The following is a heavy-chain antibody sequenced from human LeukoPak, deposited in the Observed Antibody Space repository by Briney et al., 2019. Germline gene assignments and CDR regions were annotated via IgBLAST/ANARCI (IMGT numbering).Heavy chain of an antibody. CDR3: ARVDPDSSSTLEVFDY. D-gene: IGHD6-6*01. V-gene: IGHV4-59*01. J-gene: IGHJ4*02. Sequence: PSETLSLTCNGSGVSISSYYWSWIRQPPRKGLEWIGYIFYSGITNYNPSLKTRATISVDTPMNQFSLTLSSVTAADTAGHYFARVDPDSSSTLEVFDYWGQGTLVTVSS. CDR1: GVSISSYY. CDR2: IFYSGIT.